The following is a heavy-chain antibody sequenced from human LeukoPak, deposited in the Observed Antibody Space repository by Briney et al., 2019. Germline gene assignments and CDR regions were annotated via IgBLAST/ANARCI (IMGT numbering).Heavy chain of an antibody. D-gene: IGHD3-22*01. CDR2: ITGSGGYT. V-gene: IGHV3-23*01. Sequence: GGSLRLSCAASGFTFSSNAMTWVRQAPGKGLEWVSTITGSGGYTYYADSVKGRFTISRDNSKNTLFLRMNSLRAEDTAVYFCAKQSLYDSSGHFHYWGQGTLVTVSS. CDR1: GFTFSSNA. CDR3: AKQSLYDSSGHFHY. J-gene: IGHJ4*02.